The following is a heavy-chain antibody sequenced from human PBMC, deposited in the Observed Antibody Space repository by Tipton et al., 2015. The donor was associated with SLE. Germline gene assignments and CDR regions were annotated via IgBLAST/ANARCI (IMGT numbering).Heavy chain of an antibody. J-gene: IGHJ4*02. Sequence: TLSLTCTVSGASISTYYWNWIRQAAGKGLEWIGRVYISGNTNYNPSVQSRVTMSVDTSKNQFSLILSSVTAADTAVYYCARDAHGYYSGWMDYWGQGTLVTVSS. CDR3: ARDAHGYYSGWMDY. CDR1: GASISTYY. V-gene: IGHV4-4*07. CDR2: VYISGNT. D-gene: IGHD2-15*01.